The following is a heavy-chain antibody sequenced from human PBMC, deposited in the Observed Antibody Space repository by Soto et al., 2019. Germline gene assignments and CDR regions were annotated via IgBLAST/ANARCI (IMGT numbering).Heavy chain of an antibody. J-gene: IGHJ5*02. CDR1: GDTFTSYY. CDR3: ARSCGGVYVIIIDGTNWFAP. Sequence: QVRLVQYGAEVKAPGASVKVSCKAPGDTFTSYYMHWVRQAPGHGLEWMEVINPNGGSTRFAQKFQGRVTMISDTSTSTVYMEGGGLTSEDTAVYYCARSCGGVYVIIIDGTNWFAPWGQGTLVTVSS. CDR2: INPNGGST. D-gene: IGHD3-16*01. V-gene: IGHV1-46*01.